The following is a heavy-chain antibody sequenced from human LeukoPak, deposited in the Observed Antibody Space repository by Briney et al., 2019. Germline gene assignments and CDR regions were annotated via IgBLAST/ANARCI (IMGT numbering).Heavy chain of an antibody. CDR3: ASRTWESDYWRAPGPREIYMDV. CDR2: IKNGGST. Sequence: SETLSLTCAVYGGSFSSFSWSWIRQPPGKGLEWIGEIKNGGSTNYNPSLKSRVSISADTSRKEFTLKMTAVTAADTADYYCASRTWESDYWRAPGPREIYMDVWGTETTVTVSS. J-gene: IGHJ6*03. D-gene: IGHD3-3*01. CDR1: GGSFSSFS. V-gene: IGHV4-34*01.